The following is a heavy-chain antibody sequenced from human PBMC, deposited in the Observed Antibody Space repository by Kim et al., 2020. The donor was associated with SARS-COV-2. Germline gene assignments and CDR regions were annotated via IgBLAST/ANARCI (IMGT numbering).Heavy chain of an antibody. CDR3: ARDYDFWSGYFEDYYYYGMDV. CDR1: GFTFSSYW. CDR2: IKQDGSEK. Sequence: GGSLRLSCAASGFTFSSYWMSWVRQAPGKGLEWVANIKQDGSEKYYVDSVKGRFTISRDNAKNSLYLQMNSLRAEDTAVYYCARDYDFWSGYFEDYYYYGMDVWGQGTTVTVSS. V-gene: IGHV3-7*03. D-gene: IGHD3-3*01. J-gene: IGHJ6*02.